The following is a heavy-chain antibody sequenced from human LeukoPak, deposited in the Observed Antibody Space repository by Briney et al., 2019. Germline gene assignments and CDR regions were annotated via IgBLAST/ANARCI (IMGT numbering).Heavy chain of an antibody. CDR3: ARGSGYYDTDGYCGY. CDR1: GFTFSSFW. Sequence: PGGSLRLSCAASGFTFSSFWMHWVRQAPGKGLVWVSRIDPDGSSTNYADSVKGRFTISRDSAKNTLYLQMNSLRAEDTAVYFCARGSGYYDTDGYCGYWGQGALVTVSS. V-gene: IGHV3-74*01. CDR2: IDPDGSST. J-gene: IGHJ4*02. D-gene: IGHD3-22*01.